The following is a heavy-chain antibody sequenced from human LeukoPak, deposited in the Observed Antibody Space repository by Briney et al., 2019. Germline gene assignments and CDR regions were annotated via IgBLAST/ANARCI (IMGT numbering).Heavy chain of an antibody. CDR1: GGSISNNPHY. CDR3: AKSRGSSWPPDTFDI. J-gene: IGHJ3*02. D-gene: IGHD6-13*01. CDR2: IYYSGAT. V-gene: IGHV4-39*07. Sequence: SETLSLTCTVSGGSISNNPHYWGWIRQTPGKGLEFIGSIYYSGATSHNPSLKSRITISADTSRNQFSLNLSSVTAADTALYYCAKSRGSSWPPDTFDIWGQGTMVTVSS.